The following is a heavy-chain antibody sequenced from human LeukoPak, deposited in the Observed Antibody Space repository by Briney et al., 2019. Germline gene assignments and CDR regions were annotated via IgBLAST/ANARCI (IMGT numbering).Heavy chain of an antibody. J-gene: IGHJ5*02. CDR3: ARHRLGIGVALDNWFDP. D-gene: IGHD6-13*01. CDR2: IYYSGST. CDR1: GGSISSSSYY. Sequence: SETLSLTCTVSGGSISSSSYYWGWIRQPPGKGLEWIGRIYYSGSTYYNPSLKSRVTISVDTSKNQFSLKLSSVPAADTAVYYCARHRLGIGVALDNWFDPGRQRTLVTVSS. V-gene: IGHV4-39*01.